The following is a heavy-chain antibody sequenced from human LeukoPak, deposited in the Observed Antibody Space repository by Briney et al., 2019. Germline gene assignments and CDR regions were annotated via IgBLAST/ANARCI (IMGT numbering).Heavy chain of an antibody. CDR3: ARAVEYSRPFDY. D-gene: IGHD6-6*01. CDR2: IYYSGST. CDR1: GGSISSGGYY. Sequence: SETLSLTCTVSGGSISSGGYYWSWIRQHPGKCLEWIGYIYYSGSTYYNPSLKSRVTISVDTSKNQFSLKLSSVTAADTAVYYCARAVEYSRPFDYWGQGTLVTVSS. J-gene: IGHJ4*02. V-gene: IGHV4-31*03.